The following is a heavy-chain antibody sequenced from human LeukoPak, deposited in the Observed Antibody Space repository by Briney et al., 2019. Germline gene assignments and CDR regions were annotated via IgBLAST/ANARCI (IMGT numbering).Heavy chain of an antibody. Sequence: ASVKVSGKASGGTFSSYAISWVRQAPGQGLEWMGGIIPIFGTANYAQKFQGRVTITADESTSTAYMELSSLRSEDTAVYYCARGRGSTSYWDYWGQGTLVTVSS. CDR2: IIPIFGTA. J-gene: IGHJ4*02. V-gene: IGHV1-69*13. CDR3: ARGRGSTSYWDY. CDR1: GGTFSSYA. D-gene: IGHD2-2*01.